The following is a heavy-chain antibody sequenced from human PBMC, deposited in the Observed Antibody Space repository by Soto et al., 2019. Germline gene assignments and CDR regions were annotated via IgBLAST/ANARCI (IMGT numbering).Heavy chain of an antibody. CDR1: RFTFDDCA. V-gene: IGHV3-9*01. Sequence: EVQLVESGGGLVQPGRSLRLCCATSRFTFDDCARHWVRQAPGKGLEWVSGISWNSGSKGYADSVKGRFTISRDNAKKSLYVPMNRLTAEDTDLYRCAQGRLWSVSTAGYYYHCGMTAGGPGKTVTVSS. CDR3: AQGRLWSVSTAGYYYHCGMTA. CDR2: ISWNSGSK. D-gene: IGHD4-17*01. J-gene: IGHJ6*02.